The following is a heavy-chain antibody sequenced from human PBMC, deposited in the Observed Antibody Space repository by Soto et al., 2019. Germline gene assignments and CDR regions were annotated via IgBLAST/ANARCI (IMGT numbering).Heavy chain of an antibody. CDR3: AREGDSSGRGYGY. J-gene: IGHJ4*02. V-gene: IGHV1-69*13. CDR1: GGTFSSYA. CDR2: IIPIFGTA. Sequence: ASVKVSCKASGGTFSSYAISWVRQAPGQGLEWMGGIIPIFGTANYAQKFQGRVTIAADESTSTAYMELSSLRSEDTAVYYCAREGDSSGRGYGYWGQGTLVTVSS. D-gene: IGHD3-22*01.